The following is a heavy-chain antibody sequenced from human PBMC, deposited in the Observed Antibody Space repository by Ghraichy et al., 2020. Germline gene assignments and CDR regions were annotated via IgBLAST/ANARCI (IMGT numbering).Heavy chain of an antibody. V-gene: IGHV4-34*01. Sequence: SETLSLTCAVYSVPFGGYYWNLIRQSPGKGLEWIAEINPSPSTTTNYNPSLNGRATISVGPSSTQFPLRLTPVTAAATGFYYCARGRYCGGGYCSPRPSSFDSGGKGTLVTVSS. D-gene: IGHD6-25*01. CDR1: SVPFGGYY. J-gene: IGHJ4*02. CDR2: INPSPSTTT. CDR3: ARGRYCGGGYCSPRPSSFDS.